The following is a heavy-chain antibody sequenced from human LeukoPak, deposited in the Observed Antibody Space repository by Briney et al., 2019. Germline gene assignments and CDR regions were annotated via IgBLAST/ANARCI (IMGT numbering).Heavy chain of an antibody. J-gene: IGHJ4*02. CDR3: ARGGQELDN. Sequence: GGSLRLYCVASGFPFSSYWMTWVRQAPGKGLEWVSYIGSSSSYTNYADSVKGRFTISRDNAKNSLYLQMSGLRADDTAVYYCARGGQELDNWGQGTLVTVSS. CDR2: IGSSSSYT. D-gene: IGHD1-26*01. CDR1: GFPFSSYW. V-gene: IGHV3-21*05.